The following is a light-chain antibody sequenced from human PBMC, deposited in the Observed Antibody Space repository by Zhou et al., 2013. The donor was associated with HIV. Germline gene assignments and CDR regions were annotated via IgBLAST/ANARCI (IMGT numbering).Light chain of an antibody. CDR3: LQYEDLPLT. J-gene: IGKJ3*01. V-gene: IGKV1-33*01. CDR2: DAY. Sequence: TQSPGTQSLSPGDRATLSCKASQSISSWLAWYQQKPGKAPNLLIYDAYKLETGVPSRFSGSGSGADFSFTISSLQPEDFATYYCLQYEDLPLTFGPGTKSGNQ. CDR1: QSISSW.